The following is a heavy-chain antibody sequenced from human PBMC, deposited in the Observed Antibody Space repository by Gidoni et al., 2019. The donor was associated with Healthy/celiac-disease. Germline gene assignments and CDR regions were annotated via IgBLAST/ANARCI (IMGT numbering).Heavy chain of an antibody. CDR2: ISYDGSNK. D-gene: IGHD3-10*01. CDR1: GFTFSSYA. Sequence: QVQLVESGGGVVQPGRSRRLSCAASGFTFSSYAMHWFRQAPGKGLEWVAVISYDGSNKYYADSVKGRFTISRDNSKNTLYLQMNSLRAEDTAVYYCARVWFGEFYFDYWGQGTLVTVSS. V-gene: IGHV3-30-3*01. CDR3: ARVWFGEFYFDY. J-gene: IGHJ4*02.